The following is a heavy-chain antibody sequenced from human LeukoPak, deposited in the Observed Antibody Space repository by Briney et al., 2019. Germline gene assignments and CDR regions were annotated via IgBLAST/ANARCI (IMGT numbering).Heavy chain of an antibody. CDR3: ARGSDYYGSGSYFIDAFDI. J-gene: IGHJ3*02. Sequence: GRSLRLSCAASGFTFSSYGMNWVRQAPGKGLEWVSSISSSSSYIYYADSVKGRFTISRDNAKNSLYLQMNSLRAEDTAVYYCARGSDYYGSGSYFIDAFDIWGQGTMVTVSS. CDR2: ISSSSSYI. V-gene: IGHV3-21*01. D-gene: IGHD3-10*01. CDR1: GFTFSSYG.